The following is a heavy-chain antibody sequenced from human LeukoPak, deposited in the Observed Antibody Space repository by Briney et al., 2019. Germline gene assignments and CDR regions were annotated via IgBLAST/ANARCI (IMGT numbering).Heavy chain of an antibody. J-gene: IGHJ5*02. CDR1: GFTFSSYW. V-gene: IGHV3-7*05. CDR2: IKQDGSEK. D-gene: IGHD4-11*01. Sequence: GGSLRLSCAASGFTFSSYWMSCVRQAPGKGLEWVANIKQDGSEKYYVDSVKGRFTISRDNAKNSLYLQMNSLRAEDTAVYYCARDDYTNWFDPWGQGTLVTVSS. CDR3: ARDDYTNWFDP.